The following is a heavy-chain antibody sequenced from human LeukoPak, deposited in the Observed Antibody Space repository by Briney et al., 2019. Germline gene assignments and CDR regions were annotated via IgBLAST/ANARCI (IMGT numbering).Heavy chain of an antibody. Sequence: GGSLRLSCAASGFTFSNYAVTWVRQAPGKGLEWVANIKQDGSEKYYVDSVKGRFTISRDNAKNSLYLQMNSLRAEDTAVYYCARKEPASGYWGQGTLVTVSS. CDR1: GFTFSNYA. D-gene: IGHD1-14*01. V-gene: IGHV3-7*03. CDR2: IKQDGSEK. CDR3: ARKEPASGY. J-gene: IGHJ4*02.